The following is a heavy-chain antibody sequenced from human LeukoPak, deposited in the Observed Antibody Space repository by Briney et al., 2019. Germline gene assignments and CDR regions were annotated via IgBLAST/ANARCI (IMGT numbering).Heavy chain of an antibody. D-gene: IGHD6-6*01. V-gene: IGHV3-53*01. Sequence: LTGGSLRLSCAASGFTFSSYAMSWVRQAPGKGLEWVSVIYSDENTYYADSVKGRFTVSRDNSKNTVFLQMTSLRAEDTAVYYCARSSYSSSSSVWGQGTMVTVSS. CDR3: ARSSYSSSSSV. CDR2: IYSDENT. J-gene: IGHJ3*01. CDR1: GFTFSSYA.